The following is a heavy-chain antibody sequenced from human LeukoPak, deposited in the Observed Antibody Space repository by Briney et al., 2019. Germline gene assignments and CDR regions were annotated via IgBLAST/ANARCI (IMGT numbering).Heavy chain of an antibody. V-gene: IGHV3-23*01. CDR2: ISGSGGST. CDR1: GFTFNTYS. CDR3: AKGDFWSGETTIFDY. J-gene: IGHJ4*02. Sequence: GGSLRLSCAASGFTFNTYSMNWVRQAPGKGLEWVSAISGSGGSTYYADSVKGRFTISRDNSKNTLYLQMNSLRAEDTAVYYCAKGDFWSGETTIFDYWGQGTLVTVSS. D-gene: IGHD3-3*01.